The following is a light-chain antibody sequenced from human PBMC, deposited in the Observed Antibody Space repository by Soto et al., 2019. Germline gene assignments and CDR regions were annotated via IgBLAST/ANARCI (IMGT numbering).Light chain of an antibody. CDR3: KQYNTYWK. Sequence: DLQMTQSPSTLSASVLDRVTITFRSSQSISSWLAWYQQKPGKVPKLLIFKASNLESGVPSRFSGSGSGTEFTLTISSLQPDDSATYYCKQYNTYWKFGQGTKVDIK. CDR1: QSISSW. V-gene: IGKV1-5*03. CDR2: KAS. J-gene: IGKJ1*01.